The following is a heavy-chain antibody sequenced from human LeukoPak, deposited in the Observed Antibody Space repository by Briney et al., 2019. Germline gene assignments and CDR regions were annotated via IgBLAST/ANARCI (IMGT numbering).Heavy chain of an antibody. CDR3: ARGYYDFWSGSSFNWFDP. V-gene: IGHV4-31*03. J-gene: IGHJ5*02. CDR1: GGSISSGGYY. CDR2: IYYSGST. D-gene: IGHD3-3*01. Sequence: SETLSLTCTVSGGSISSGGYYWSWIRQHPGKGLEWIGYIYYSGSTYYNPSLKSRVTISVDTSKNQFSLKLSSVTAADTAVYYCARGYYDFWSGSSFNWFDPWGQGTLVTVSS.